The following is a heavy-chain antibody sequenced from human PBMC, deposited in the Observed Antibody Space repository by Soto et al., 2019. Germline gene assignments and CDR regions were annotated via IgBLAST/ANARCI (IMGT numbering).Heavy chain of an antibody. D-gene: IGHD2-2*02. Sequence: SETLSLTCTVSGGSISSGGYYWSRIRQHPGKGLEWIGYIYYSGSTYYNPSLKSRVTISVDTSKNQFSLKLSSVTAADTAVYYCARGYKRARYYYYYMDVRGKGTTVTVSS. CDR1: GGSISSGGYY. CDR2: IYYSGST. CDR3: ARGYKRARYYYYYMDV. V-gene: IGHV4-31*03. J-gene: IGHJ6*03.